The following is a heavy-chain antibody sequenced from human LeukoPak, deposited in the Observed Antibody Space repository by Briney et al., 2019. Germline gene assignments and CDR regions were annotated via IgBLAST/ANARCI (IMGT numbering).Heavy chain of an antibody. CDR1: GFTFSSYV. CDR2: ISGSGGST. Sequence: PGGSMRLSCAASGFTFSSYVMSWVRQAPGKGLEWVSAISGSGGSTYYADSVKGRITISRDNSKNTLYLQMNSLRAEDTAVYYCAEARGWTGSSRFQSIDYWCQGTLVTVSS. V-gene: IGHV3-23*01. CDR3: AEARGWTGSSRFQSIDY. J-gene: IGHJ4*02. D-gene: IGHD3-16*02.